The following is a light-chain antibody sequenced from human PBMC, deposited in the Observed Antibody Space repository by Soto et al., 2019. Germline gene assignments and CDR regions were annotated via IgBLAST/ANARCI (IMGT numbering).Light chain of an antibody. V-gene: IGKV1-5*01. J-gene: IGKJ1*01. CDR1: QSIRRW. CDR2: DAS. Sequence: DIKMTQSPSMLSASVGDRVTIACRASQSIRRWLAWYQQKPGKAPKLLIFDASTLESGVPSRFSGRGSETEFTLTIRSLQPDDFATYYCQQYNSYSPATFGQGTKVDIK. CDR3: QQYNSYSPAT.